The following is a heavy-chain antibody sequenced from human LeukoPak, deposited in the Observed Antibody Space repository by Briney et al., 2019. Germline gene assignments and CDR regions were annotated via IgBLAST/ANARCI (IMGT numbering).Heavy chain of an antibody. CDR1: GYTFTSYG. CDR2: ISAYNGNT. CDR3: ARFRGGSSWYYYYYYMDV. Sequence: GASVKVSCKASGYTFTSYGISWVRQAPGQGLEWMGWISAYNGNTNYAQKLQGRVTMTTDTSTSTAYMELRSLRSDDTAVYYCARFRGGSSWYYYYYYMDVWGKGTTVTISS. V-gene: IGHV1-18*01. D-gene: IGHD6-13*01. J-gene: IGHJ6*03.